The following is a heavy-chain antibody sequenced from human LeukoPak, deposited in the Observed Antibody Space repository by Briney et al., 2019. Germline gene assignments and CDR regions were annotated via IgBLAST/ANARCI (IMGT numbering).Heavy chain of an antibody. D-gene: IGHD2-2*02. CDR3: VAPGYCSSTSCYTFDY. V-gene: IGHV3-30*04. CDR1: GFTFSSYA. J-gene: IGHJ4*02. Sequence: GRSLRLSCAASGFTFSSYAMHWVRQAPGKGLEWVAVISYDGSNKYYADSVKGRFTISRDNSKNTLYLQMNSLRAEDTAVYYCVAPGYCSSTSCYTFDYWGQGTLVTASS. CDR2: ISYDGSNK.